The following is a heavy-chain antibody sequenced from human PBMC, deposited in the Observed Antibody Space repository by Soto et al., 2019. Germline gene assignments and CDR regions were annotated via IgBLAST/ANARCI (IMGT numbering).Heavy chain of an antibody. CDR1: GGSFSGYY. V-gene: IGHV4-34*01. CDR2: INHSGST. J-gene: IGHJ5*02. D-gene: IGHD3-3*01. Sequence: PSETLSLTCAVYGGSFSGYYWSWMRQPPGKGLEWIGEINHSGSTNYNPSLKSRVTISVDTSKNQFSLKLSSVTAADTAVYYCARGRRLRFLEWSTRRNWFDPWGQGTLVTVSS. CDR3: ARGRRLRFLEWSTRRNWFDP.